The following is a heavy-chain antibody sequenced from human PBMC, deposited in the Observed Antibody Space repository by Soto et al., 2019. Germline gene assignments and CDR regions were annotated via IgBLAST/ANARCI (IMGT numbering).Heavy chain of an antibody. D-gene: IGHD1-26*01. J-gene: IGHJ4*02. V-gene: IGHV4-61*01. Sequence: KASETLALTCTFSGGSVRSGSYDWSGIRQPPGKRLEWIAYIYYSGSTNYNPSLKSRVTISVDTSKNQFSLKLSSVTAADTAVYYCAREYSGTYYVLFDYWGQGAMVTVSS. CDR1: GGSVRSGSYD. CDR3: AREYSGTYYVLFDY. CDR2: IYYSGST.